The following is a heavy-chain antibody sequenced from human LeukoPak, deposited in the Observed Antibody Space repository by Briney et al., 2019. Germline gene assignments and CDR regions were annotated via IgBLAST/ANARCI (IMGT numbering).Heavy chain of an antibody. V-gene: IGHV1-69*06. CDR3: ARAGSSGSYYFDY. D-gene: IGHD3-22*01. J-gene: IGHJ4*02. CDR2: IIPIFGTA. Sequence: ASVKVSCKASGGTFSSYAISWVRQAPGQGLEWMGGIIPIFGTANYAQKFQGRVTITADKSTSTAYMELSSLRSEDTAVYYCARAGSSGSYYFDYWGQGTLVTVSS. CDR1: GGTFSSYA.